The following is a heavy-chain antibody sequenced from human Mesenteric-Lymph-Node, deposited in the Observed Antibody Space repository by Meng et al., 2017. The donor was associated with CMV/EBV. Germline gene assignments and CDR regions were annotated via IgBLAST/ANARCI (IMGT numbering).Heavy chain of an antibody. D-gene: IGHD4-11*01. Sequence: GGPLRLSCAASGFTFSGSAMHWVRQASGKGLEWVGRIRSKANSYATAYAASVKGRFTISRDDSKNTAYLQMNSLKTEDTAVYYCTRHVDTVTTNLYYYYYYGMDVWGQGTTVTVSS. CDR1: GFTFSGSA. CDR2: IRSKANSYAT. J-gene: IGHJ6*02. V-gene: IGHV3-73*01. CDR3: TRHVDTVTTNLYYYYYYGMDV.